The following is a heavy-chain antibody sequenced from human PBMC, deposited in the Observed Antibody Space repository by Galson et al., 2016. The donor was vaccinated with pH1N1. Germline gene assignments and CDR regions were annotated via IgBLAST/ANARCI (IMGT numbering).Heavy chain of an antibody. D-gene: IGHD3-10*01. Sequence: SVKVSCKASGYTFTKYYMHWVRQAPGQGLEWMGIINPGGGNTVYAEKFQGRVTLTSDTSTTIAYMDLSNLTSEDTAVYYCARWRSTLGVTGFDLWGQGTLVTVSS. CDR2: INPGGGNT. J-gene: IGHJ4*02. V-gene: IGHV1-46*03. CDR3: ARWRSTLGVTGFDL. CDR1: GYTFTKYY.